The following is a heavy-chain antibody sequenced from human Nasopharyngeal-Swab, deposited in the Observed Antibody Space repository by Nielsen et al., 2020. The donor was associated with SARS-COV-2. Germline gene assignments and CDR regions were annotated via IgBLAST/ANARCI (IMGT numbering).Heavy chain of an antibody. CDR3: KGGDSGGFGS. D-gene: IGHD4-23*01. J-gene: IGHJ5*02. CDR2: IRSIADNYQT. CDR1: RFTFSRWP. V-gene: IGHV3-73*01. Sequence: GGSLRLSCVASRFTFSRWPMHWVRQASGKGLEWISRIRSIADNYQTAYAASVKGRFTISRDDSNNRAFLQMNSLNIEDTAVYYCKGGDSGGFGSWGQGTLVTVSS.